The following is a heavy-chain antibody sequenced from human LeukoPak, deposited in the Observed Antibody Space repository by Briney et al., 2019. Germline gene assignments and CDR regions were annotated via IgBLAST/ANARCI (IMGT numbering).Heavy chain of an antibody. V-gene: IGHV3-23*01. CDR1: GFTFSSYA. CDR2: ISGSGGST. J-gene: IGHJ2*01. CDR3: AKDGSLDTSSWYWYFDL. Sequence: GGSLRLSCAASGFTFSSYAMSWVRQAPGKGLEWVSAISGSGGSTYYADSVKGRFTISRDNSKNTLYLQMNSLRAEDTAVYYCAKDGSLDTSSWYWYFDLWGRGTLVTVSS. D-gene: IGHD6-13*01.